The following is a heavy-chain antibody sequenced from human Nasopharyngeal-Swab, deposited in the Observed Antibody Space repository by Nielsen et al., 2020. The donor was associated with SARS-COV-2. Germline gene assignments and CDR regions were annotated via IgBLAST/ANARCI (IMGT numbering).Heavy chain of an antibody. J-gene: IGHJ4*02. CDR1: GFTFSSYA. D-gene: IGHD2-15*01. CDR3: ARDVGGRDNY. V-gene: IGHV3-30-3*01. CDR2: ISYDGINK. Sequence: GESLKISCAASGFTFSSYAMHWVRQAPGKGLEWVAVISYDGINKYYADSVKGRFTISRDNSKNTLYLHMNSLRAEDTAVYYCARDVGGRDNYWGQGALVTVSS.